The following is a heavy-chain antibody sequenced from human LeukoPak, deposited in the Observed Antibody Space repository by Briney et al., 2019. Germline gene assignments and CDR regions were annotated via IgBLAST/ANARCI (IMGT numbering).Heavy chain of an antibody. V-gene: IGHV1-18*01. CDR2: ISAYNGNT. CDR3: ARSNTAMVYFDY. D-gene: IGHD5-18*01. Sequence: ASVKVSCKASGYTFTSYGISWVRQAPGQGLEWMGWISAYNGNTNYAQKLQGRVAITADKSTSTAYMELSSLRSEDTAVYYCARSNTAMVYFDYWGQGTLVTVSS. CDR1: GYTFTSYG. J-gene: IGHJ4*02.